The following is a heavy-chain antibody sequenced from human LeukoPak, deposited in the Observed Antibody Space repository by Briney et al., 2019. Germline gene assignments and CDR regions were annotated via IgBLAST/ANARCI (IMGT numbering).Heavy chain of an antibody. Sequence: PGGSLRLSCAASRFTFSSYGMHWVRQAPGKGLEWVAYIQYDGSNAQYADSVKGRFSISRDNSKNTLYLQLSSLRVEDTAVYYCARDRYGSGWPVNWFDPWGQGTLVTVSS. CDR3: ARDRYGSGWPVNWFDP. CDR1: RFTFSSYG. V-gene: IGHV3-30*02. D-gene: IGHD6-19*01. J-gene: IGHJ5*02. CDR2: IQYDGSNA.